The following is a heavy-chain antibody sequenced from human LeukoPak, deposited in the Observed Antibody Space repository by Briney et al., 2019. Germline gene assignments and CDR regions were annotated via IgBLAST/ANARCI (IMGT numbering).Heavy chain of an antibody. Sequence: ASVKVSCKASGYTFTGYYMHWVRQAPGQGLEWMGWINPNSGGTNYAQKFQGRVTMTRDTSTSTVYMELSSLRSEDTAVYYCARAPLAAVDYWGQGTLVTVSS. CDR3: ARAPLAAVDY. CDR2: INPNSGGT. J-gene: IGHJ4*02. CDR1: GYTFTGYY. V-gene: IGHV1-2*02.